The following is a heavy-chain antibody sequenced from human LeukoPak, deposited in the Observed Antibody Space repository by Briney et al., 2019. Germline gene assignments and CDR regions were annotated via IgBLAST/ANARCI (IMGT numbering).Heavy chain of an antibody. CDR1: GYTFTSYD. V-gene: IGHV1-2*06. J-gene: IGHJ4*02. CDR3: AAEDWIAARPSY. Sequence: ASVKVSCKASGYTFTSYDIHWVRQATGQGLEWMGRMNPNRGDTDYAQKFQGRVTMTRDTSISTAYMELSRLRSDDTAVYYCAAEDWIAARPSYWGQGTLVTVSS. D-gene: IGHD6-6*01. CDR2: MNPNRGDT.